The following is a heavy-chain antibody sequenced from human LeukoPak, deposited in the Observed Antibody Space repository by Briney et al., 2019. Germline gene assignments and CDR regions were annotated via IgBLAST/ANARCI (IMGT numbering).Heavy chain of an antibody. J-gene: IGHJ4*02. V-gene: IGHV3-23*01. D-gene: IGHD6-19*01. CDR1: GFTFSTYW. Sequence: GGSLRLSCAASGFTFSTYWMHWVRQAPGKGLVWVSAISGSGGSTYYADSVKGRFTISRDNSKNTLYLQMNSLRAEDTAVYYCAKGGRQYSSGSPGGYWGQGTLVTVSS. CDR3: AKGGRQYSSGSPGGY. CDR2: ISGSGGST.